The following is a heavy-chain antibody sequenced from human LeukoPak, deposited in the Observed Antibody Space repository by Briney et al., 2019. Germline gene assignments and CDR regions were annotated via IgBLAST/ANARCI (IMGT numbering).Heavy chain of an antibody. CDR3: VRDKLTGASRLDY. J-gene: IGHJ4*02. D-gene: IGHD7-27*01. Sequence: GGSLRLSCAASGFTFNAFGMNWVRQAPGKELEWVANIKQDGSEIYYVDSVKGRFTISRDNAKNSLYLRMNSLRAEDTAVYYCVRDKLTGASRLDYWGQGALLTVSS. CDR1: GFTFNAFG. CDR2: IKQDGSEI. V-gene: IGHV3-7*03.